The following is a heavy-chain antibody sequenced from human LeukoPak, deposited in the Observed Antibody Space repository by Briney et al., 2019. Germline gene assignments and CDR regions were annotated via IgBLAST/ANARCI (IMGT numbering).Heavy chain of an antibody. V-gene: IGHV3-74*03. D-gene: IGHD4-23*01. CDR2: IKSDGSSI. CDR1: GFTFSTYW. Sequence: PGGSLRLACAASGFTFSTYWMHWVRHAPGKGLVWVSRIKSDGSSIMYADSVRGRFTISRDNAKNTLYLQMNSLRAEDTAVYYCARDLDYGGRSNFDHWGQGTLVTVSP. CDR3: ARDLDYGGRSNFDH. J-gene: IGHJ4*02.